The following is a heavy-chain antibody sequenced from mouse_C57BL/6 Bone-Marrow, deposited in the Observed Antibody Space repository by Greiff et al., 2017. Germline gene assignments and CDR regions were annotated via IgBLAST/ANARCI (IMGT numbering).Heavy chain of an antibody. CDR3: ARWVTAVVAPFGD. CDR1: GYTFTSYG. V-gene: IGHV1-81*01. D-gene: IGHD1-1*01. CDR2: IYPRSGNT. Sequence: VKLVESGAELARPGASVKLSCKASGYTFTSYGISWVKQRTGQGLEWIGEIYPRSGNTYYNEKFKGKATLTADKSSSTAYMELRSLTSEDSAVYFCARWVTAVVAPFGDGGQGTTLTVSS. J-gene: IGHJ2*01.